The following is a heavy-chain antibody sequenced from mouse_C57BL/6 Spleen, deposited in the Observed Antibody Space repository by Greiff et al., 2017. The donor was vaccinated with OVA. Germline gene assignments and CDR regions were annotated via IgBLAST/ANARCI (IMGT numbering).Heavy chain of an antibody. CDR1: GYTFTSYW. V-gene: IGHV1-64*01. J-gene: IGHJ2*01. D-gene: IGHD1-1*01. CDR2: IHPNSGST. Sequence: QVQLQQPGAELVKPGASVKLSCKASGYTFTSYWMHWVKQRPGQGLEWIGMIHPNSGSTNYTEKFKRKATLTVDKSSSTAYMQLSSLTSEDSAVYYCASDYGSSYEGGYFDYWGQGTTLTVSS. CDR3: ASDYGSSYEGGYFDY.